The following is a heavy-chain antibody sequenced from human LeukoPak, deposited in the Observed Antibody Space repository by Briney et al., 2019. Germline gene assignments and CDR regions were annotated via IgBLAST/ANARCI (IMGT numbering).Heavy chain of an antibody. CDR2: INHSGST. CDR3: ARGLRDGYIEYYFDY. D-gene: IGHD5-24*01. CDR1: GGSFSVYY. Sequence: SETLSLTCAVYGGSFSVYYWSWIRQPPGKGLEWIGEINHSGSTNYNPSLKSRVTISVDTSKNQFSLKLSSVTAADTAVYYCARGLRDGYIEYYFDYWGQGTLVTVSS. J-gene: IGHJ4*02. V-gene: IGHV4-34*01.